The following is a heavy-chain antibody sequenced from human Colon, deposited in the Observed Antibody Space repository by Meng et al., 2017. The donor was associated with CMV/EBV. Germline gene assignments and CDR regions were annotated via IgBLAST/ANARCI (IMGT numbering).Heavy chain of an antibody. CDR2: ISGSGANA. Sequence: GESLTISCAASGFTFTDYAVSWVRQAPGKGLEWVSGISGSGANAFHADSLRGRFTISRDNSKNTVYLQMSSLRADDTAVYYCATSPQPSGGSYWDYYFDNWGQGTLVTVSS. CDR3: ATSPQPSGGSYWDYYFDN. J-gene: IGHJ4*02. CDR1: GFTFTDYA. D-gene: IGHD3-10*01. V-gene: IGHV3-23*01.